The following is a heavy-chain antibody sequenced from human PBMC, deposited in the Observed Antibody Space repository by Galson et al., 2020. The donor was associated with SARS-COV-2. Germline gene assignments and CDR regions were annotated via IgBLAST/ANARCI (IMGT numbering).Heavy chain of an antibody. CDR2: IYPGDSDT. CDR1: GYSFTSYW. J-gene: IGHJ6*02. V-gene: IGHV5-51*01. D-gene: IGHD6-19*01. Sequence: GESLKISCKGSGYSFTSYWIGWVRQMPGKGLEWMGIIYPGDSDTRYSPSFQGQVTISADKSISTAYLQWSSLKASDTAMYYCARLPVGIAVAGNYSYGMDVWGQGTTVTVSS. CDR3: ARLPVGIAVAGNYSYGMDV.